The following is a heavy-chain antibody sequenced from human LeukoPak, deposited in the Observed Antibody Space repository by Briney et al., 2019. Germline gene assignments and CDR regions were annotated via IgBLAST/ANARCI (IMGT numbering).Heavy chain of an antibody. CDR2: IKQDGSEK. D-gene: IGHD3-22*01. V-gene: IGHV3-7*03. CDR1: GFTFSSYW. J-gene: IGHJ5*02. Sequence: GGSLRLSCAASGFTFSSYWMSWVRQAPGKGLEWVANIKQDGSEKYYVDSVKGRFTISRDNAKNSLYLQMNSLRAEDTAVYYCARGSYYYDGENWFDPWGQRTLVTVSS. CDR3: ARGSYYYDGENWFDP.